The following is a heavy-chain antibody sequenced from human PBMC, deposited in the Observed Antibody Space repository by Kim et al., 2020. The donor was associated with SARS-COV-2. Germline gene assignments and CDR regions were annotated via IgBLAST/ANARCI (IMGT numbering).Heavy chain of an antibody. CDR3: ASVPTGIRYDY. Sequence: GGSLRLSCAASGFTFSSYAMHWVRQAPGKGLEWVAVISYDGSNKYYADSVKGRFTISRDNSKNTLYLQMNSLRAEDTAVYYCASVPTGIRYDYWGQGTLVTVSS. CDR2: ISYDGSNK. CDR1: GFTFSSYA. D-gene: IGHD3-10*01. J-gene: IGHJ4*02. V-gene: IGHV3-30-3*01.